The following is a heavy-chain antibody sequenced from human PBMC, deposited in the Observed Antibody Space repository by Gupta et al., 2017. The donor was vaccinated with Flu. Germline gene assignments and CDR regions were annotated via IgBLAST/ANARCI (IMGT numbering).Heavy chain of an antibody. CDR2: IYPGDSDN. Sequence: QMPGKGLEWMGIIYPGDSDNRYSPSFQGQVNISADKSISTAYRQWSRLKAAETAMYYCARHEEGKGIAAAGFDYWGQGTLVTVSS. J-gene: IGHJ4*02. CDR3: ARHEEGKGIAAAGFDY. V-gene: IGHV5-51*01. D-gene: IGHD6-13*01.